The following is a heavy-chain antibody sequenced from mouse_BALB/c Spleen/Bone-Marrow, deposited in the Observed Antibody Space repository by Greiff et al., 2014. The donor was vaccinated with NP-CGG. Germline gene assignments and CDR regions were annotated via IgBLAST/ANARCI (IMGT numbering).Heavy chain of an antibody. Sequence: VQLKQSGAELVRSGASVKLSCTGSGFNIKDSYIHWVKQGPGQGLEWIGWIDPENGDTEYAPKFQGKATMTADTSSNTAYLQLSSLTSEDTAVYCCTPYGNYGWEYWGQGTSVTVSS. CDR3: TPYGNYGWEY. J-gene: IGHJ4*01. CDR2: IDPENGDT. D-gene: IGHD2-10*02. CDR1: GFNIKDSY. V-gene: IGHV14-4*02.